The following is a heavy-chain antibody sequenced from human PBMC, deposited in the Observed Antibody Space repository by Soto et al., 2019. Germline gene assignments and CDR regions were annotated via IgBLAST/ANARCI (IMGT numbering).Heavy chain of an antibody. CDR2: IVPISGTT. Sequence: QVQLVQSGAEVKKPGSSVKVSCKVSGGTFNYYAINWVRQDPGQGLEWMGGIVPISGTTNYAHKFQGRVTITADESTSTAYIELRSLRSEDTAVYYCARSGVVVNDFDIWGQGTLVTVSS. CDR1: GGTFNYYA. D-gene: IGHD2-15*01. J-gene: IGHJ3*02. CDR3: ARSGVVVNDFDI. V-gene: IGHV1-69*12.